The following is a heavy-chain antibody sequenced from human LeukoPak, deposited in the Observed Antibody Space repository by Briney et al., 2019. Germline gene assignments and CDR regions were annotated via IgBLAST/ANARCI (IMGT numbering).Heavy chain of an antibody. CDR2: IIPIFGTA. CDR1: GGTFSSYA. D-gene: IGHD2-15*01. Sequence: VASVKVSCKASGGTFSSYAISWVRQAPGQGLEWMGGIIPIFGTANYAQKFQGRVTITADESTSTAYMELSSLRSEDTAVYYCAREERGPIEYYYYGMDVWGQGTTVTVSS. CDR3: AREERGPIEYYYYGMDV. J-gene: IGHJ6*02. V-gene: IGHV1-69*13.